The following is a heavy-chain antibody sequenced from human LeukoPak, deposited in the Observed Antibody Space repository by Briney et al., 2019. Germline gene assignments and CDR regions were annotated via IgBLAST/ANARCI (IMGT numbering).Heavy chain of an antibody. Sequence: GASVKVSCKASGYTFTGYYMHWVRQAPGQGLEWMGWINPNSGGTNYAQKFQGRVTMTGDTSISTAYMELSRLRSDDTAVYYCASAAQDRLNYDILTGYYSQNYYYGMDVWGQGTTVTVSS. J-gene: IGHJ6*02. CDR3: ASAAQDRLNYDILTGYYSQNYYYGMDV. V-gene: IGHV1-2*02. CDR1: GYTFTGYY. D-gene: IGHD3-9*01. CDR2: INPNSGGT.